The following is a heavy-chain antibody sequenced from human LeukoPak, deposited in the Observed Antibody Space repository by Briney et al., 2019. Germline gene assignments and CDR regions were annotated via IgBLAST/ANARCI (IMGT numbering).Heavy chain of an antibody. CDR1: GFTFSSYG. J-gene: IGHJ4*02. CDR3: AKVGGDSSGWYFDY. Sequence: PGGSLRLSCAASGFTFSSYGMHWVRQAPGKGLEWVAVIWYDGSNKYYADSVKGRFTISRDNSKNTLYLQMNSLRAEDTAVYYCAKVGGDSSGWYFDYWSQGTLVTVSS. V-gene: IGHV3-33*06. D-gene: IGHD6-19*01. CDR2: IWYDGSNK.